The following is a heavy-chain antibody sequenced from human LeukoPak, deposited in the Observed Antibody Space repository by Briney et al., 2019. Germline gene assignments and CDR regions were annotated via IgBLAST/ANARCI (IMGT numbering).Heavy chain of an antibody. V-gene: IGHV4-34*01. D-gene: IGHD3-10*01. CDR3: AREITMVRGVIDY. CDR2: INHSGSA. Sequence: PSETLSLTCAVYGGSFSGYYWSWIRQPPGKGLEWIGEINHSGSANYNPSLKSRVTISVDTSKKQFSLKLSSVTAADTAVYYCAREITMVRGVIDYWGQGTLVTVSS. CDR1: GGSFSGYY. J-gene: IGHJ4*02.